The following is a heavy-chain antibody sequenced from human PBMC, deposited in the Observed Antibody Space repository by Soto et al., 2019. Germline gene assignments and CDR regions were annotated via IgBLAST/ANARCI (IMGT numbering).Heavy chain of an antibody. V-gene: IGHV3-15*07. CDR1: GFTFSNAW. J-gene: IGHJ4*02. CDR2: IKSKTDGGTT. Sequence: GGSLRLSCAASGFTFSNAWMNWVRQAPGKGLEWVGRIKSKTDGGTTDYAAPVKGRFTISRDDSKNTLYLQMNSLKTEDTAVYYCTTDPSRDLVATLIDYWGQGTLVTVSS. CDR3: TTDPSRDLVATLIDY. D-gene: IGHD5-12*01.